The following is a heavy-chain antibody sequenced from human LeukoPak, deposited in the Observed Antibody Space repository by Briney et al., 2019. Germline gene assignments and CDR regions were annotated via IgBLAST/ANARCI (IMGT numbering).Heavy chain of an antibody. V-gene: IGHV3-53*01. D-gene: IGHD6-13*01. CDR3: AKGGSSWSEIDY. CDR1: GFTVSSNY. CDR2: IYSGGST. J-gene: IGHJ4*02. Sequence: GGSLRLSCAASGFTVSSNYMSWVRQAPGKGLEWVSVIYSGGSTYYADSVKGRVTISRDNSKSTLYLQMNSLRAEDTAVYYCAKGGSSWSEIDYWGQGTLVTVSS.